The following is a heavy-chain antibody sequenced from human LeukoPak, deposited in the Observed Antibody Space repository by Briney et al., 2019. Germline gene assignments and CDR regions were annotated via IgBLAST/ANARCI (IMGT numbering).Heavy chain of an antibody. Sequence: SETLSLTRTVSGGSISSSSYYWSWIRQSPGKGLEWIGEINHSGSTNYNPSLKSRVTISVDTSKNQFSLKLTSVTAADTAVYYCARPLGQGNEYGMDVWGQGTTVTVSS. V-gene: IGHV4-39*07. D-gene: IGHD1-1*01. CDR3: ARPLGQGNEYGMDV. CDR1: GGSISSSSYY. J-gene: IGHJ6*02. CDR2: INHSGST.